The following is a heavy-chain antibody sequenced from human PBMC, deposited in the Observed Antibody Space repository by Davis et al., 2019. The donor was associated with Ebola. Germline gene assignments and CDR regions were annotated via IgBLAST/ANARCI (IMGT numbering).Heavy chain of an antibody. D-gene: IGHD6-19*01. V-gene: IGHV3-23*01. J-gene: IGHJ4*02. CDR2: IFGSAAET. CDR1: GFTFSVFA. Sequence: GESLKISCAASGFTFSVFALTWVRQAPGKGLEWVAAIFGSAAETFYADSVRGRFTISRDNSKDTLYLHMNSLRSDDTAIYYCAKDVRPDSGWDIDYWGQGTLVTVSS. CDR3: AKDVRPDSGWDIDY.